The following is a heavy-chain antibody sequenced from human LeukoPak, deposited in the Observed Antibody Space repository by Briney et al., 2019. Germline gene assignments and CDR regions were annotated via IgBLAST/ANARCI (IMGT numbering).Heavy chain of an antibody. J-gene: IGHJ4*02. V-gene: IGHV1/OR15-1*04. CDR3: ARDQGYDSSGYPAFDY. D-gene: IGHD3-22*01. Sequence: ASVKVSCKASGYIFTDYYMHWVRQAPGQELGWMGRINPNSGGTNYAQKFQGRVTMTRDTSISTAYMELRSLRSDDTAVYYCARDQGYDSSGYPAFDYWGQGTLVTVSS. CDR2: INPNSGGT. CDR1: GYIFTDYY.